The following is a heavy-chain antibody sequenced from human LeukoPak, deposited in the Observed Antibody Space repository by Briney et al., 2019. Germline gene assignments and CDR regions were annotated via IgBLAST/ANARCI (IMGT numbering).Heavy chain of an antibody. Sequence: ASVKVSCKASGGTFSSYAFTWARQAPGQGLEWMGRIIPILGIANYAQKFQGRVTNTADKSTSTAYMELSSLTSEDTAVYYCARENDSSGFREDAFDIWGQGTMVTVSS. V-gene: IGHV1-69*04. CDR2: IIPILGIA. J-gene: IGHJ3*02. CDR3: ARENDSSGFREDAFDI. D-gene: IGHD3-22*01. CDR1: GGTFSSYA.